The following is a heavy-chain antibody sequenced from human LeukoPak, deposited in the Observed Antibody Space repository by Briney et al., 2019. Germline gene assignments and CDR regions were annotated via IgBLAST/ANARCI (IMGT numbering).Heavy chain of an antibody. D-gene: IGHD2-2*02. Sequence: GGSLRLSCAASGFTFSSYWVSWVRQAPGKGLEWVANIKQDGSEKYYVDSVKGRFTISRDNAKNSLYLQMNSLRAEDTAVYYCARSPAAIRRDYFDYWGQGTLVTVSS. CDR1: GFTFSSYW. V-gene: IGHV3-7*01. CDR3: ARSPAAIRRDYFDY. CDR2: IKQDGSEK. J-gene: IGHJ4*02.